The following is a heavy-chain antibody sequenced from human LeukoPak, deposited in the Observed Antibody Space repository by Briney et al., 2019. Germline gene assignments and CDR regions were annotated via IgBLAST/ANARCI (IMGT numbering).Heavy chain of an antibody. V-gene: IGHV3-7*01. CDR2: IKQDGSEK. Sequence: GGSLRLSCAASGFTFSYYWMSWVRQAPGKGLEWVANIKQDGSEKYCVDSVKGRFTISRDNAKNSLYLQMNSLRAEDTAVYYCARGGSNKARMDVWGKGTTVTVSS. D-gene: IGHD2/OR15-2a*01. J-gene: IGHJ6*03. CDR1: GFTFSYYW. CDR3: ARGGSNKARMDV.